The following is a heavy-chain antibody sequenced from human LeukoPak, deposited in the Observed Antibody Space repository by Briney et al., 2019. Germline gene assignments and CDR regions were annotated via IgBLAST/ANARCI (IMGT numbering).Heavy chain of an antibody. CDR1: GYTFTSYG. Sequence: ASVKVSCKASGYTFTSYGISWVRQAPGQGLEWMRWISAYNGNTNYAQKLQGRVTMTTDTSTSTAYMELRSLRSDDTAVYYCARVGLGPKLNWFDPWGQGTLVTVSS. V-gene: IGHV1-18*01. J-gene: IGHJ5*02. CDR3: ARVGLGPKLNWFDP. CDR2: ISAYNGNT.